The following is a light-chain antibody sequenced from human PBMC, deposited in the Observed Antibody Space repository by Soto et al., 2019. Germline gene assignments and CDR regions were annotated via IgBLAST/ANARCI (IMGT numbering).Light chain of an antibody. CDR3: QQRSDWPIT. V-gene: IGKV3-11*01. J-gene: IGKJ5*01. Sequence: EIVLTQSPGTLFLSPGESATLSCRASQSVSSNLAWHQQKPGQAPRLLIYDAYNRATGIPPRFSGSGSGTDFTLTISSLEPEDFAVYSCQQRSDWPITFGQGTRLEIK. CDR2: DAY. CDR1: QSVSSN.